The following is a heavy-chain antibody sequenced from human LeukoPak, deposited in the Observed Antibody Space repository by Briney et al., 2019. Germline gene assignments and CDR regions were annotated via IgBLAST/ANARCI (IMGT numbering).Heavy chain of an antibody. J-gene: IGHJ5*02. Sequence: ASVKVSCKASGYTFTSYGISWVRQAPGQGLEWMGWISAYNGNTNYAQKLQGRVTMTTDTSTSTAYMELRSLRSDDTAVYYCALLGEELTMVSWFDPWGQGTLVTVSS. V-gene: IGHV1-18*01. CDR3: ALLGEELTMVSWFDP. CDR1: GYTFTSYG. CDR2: ISAYNGNT. D-gene: IGHD3-10*01.